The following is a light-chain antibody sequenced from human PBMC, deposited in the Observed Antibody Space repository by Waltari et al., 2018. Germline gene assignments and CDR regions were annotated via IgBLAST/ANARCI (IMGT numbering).Light chain of an antibody. Sequence: EIVWTQSPGTLSLSPGERATLSCRASQCVSSSYLAWYQQTPGQAPRLLIYGTSSRATGIPDRFSGSVSGTDFTLTISRLEPEDFAVYYGQQYGSSPSFGGGTKVEIK. J-gene: IGKJ4*01. CDR1: QCVSSSY. CDR3: QQYGSSPS. V-gene: IGKV3-20*01. CDR2: GTS.